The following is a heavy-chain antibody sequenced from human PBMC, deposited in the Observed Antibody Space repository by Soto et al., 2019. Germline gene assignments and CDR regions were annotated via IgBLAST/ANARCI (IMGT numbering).Heavy chain of an antibody. D-gene: IGHD1-1*01. CDR1: GGSISSYY. J-gene: IGHJ4*02. Sequence: SETLSLTCTVSGGSISSYYWSWIRQPPGKGLEWIGYVYYSGSTNYNPSLKSRVTISVDTSKNQFSLKLSSVTAADTAVYYCARGVATTDYFDYWGQGTLVTVSS. CDR2: VYYSGST. V-gene: IGHV4-59*01. CDR3: ARGVATTDYFDY.